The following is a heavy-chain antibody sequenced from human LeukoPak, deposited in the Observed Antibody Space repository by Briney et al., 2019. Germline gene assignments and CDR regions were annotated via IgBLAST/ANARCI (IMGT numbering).Heavy chain of an antibody. D-gene: IGHD3-22*01. J-gene: IGHJ4*02. V-gene: IGHV3-23*01. CDR3: AKAPDSSGFPSYFDS. Sequence: GGSLRLSCAVSGFTFSTFAMNWVRHAPGKGLEWVSSLSDSAVSSYYADSVKGRFTISRDNSKNTLYLRMNSLRAEDTATYYCAKAPDSSGFPSYFDSWGQGTLVAVSS. CDR1: GFTFSTFA. CDR2: LSDSAVSS.